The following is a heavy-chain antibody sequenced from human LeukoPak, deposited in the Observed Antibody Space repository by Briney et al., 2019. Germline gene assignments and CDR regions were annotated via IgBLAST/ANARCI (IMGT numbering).Heavy chain of an antibody. D-gene: IGHD1-26*01. Sequence: SETLSLTCTVSGGSINSYYWGWIRQPPGKGLEWIAYIYYSGSTSYNPSLKSRVTISVDTSKNQLSLKLNSVTAADTAMYYCARLFHPALSGNYPFDYWGQGTLVTVSS. J-gene: IGHJ4*02. CDR3: ARLFHPALSGNYPFDY. CDR1: GGSINSYY. CDR2: IYYSGST. V-gene: IGHV4-59*01.